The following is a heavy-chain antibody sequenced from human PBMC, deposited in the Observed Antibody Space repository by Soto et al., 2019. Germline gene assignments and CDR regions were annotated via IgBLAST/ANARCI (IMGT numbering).Heavy chain of an antibody. Sequence: SETLSLTCSVSGGSISSSTYYWGWIRQPPGKGLEWIGSFYYSGSTYYNPSLKGRVTISVDASKNQFSLRLSSVTAADTAVYYCATRSDYSYGFSFDYWGQGTLVTVSS. V-gene: IGHV4-39*01. J-gene: IGHJ4*02. CDR2: FYYSGST. D-gene: IGHD5-18*01. CDR3: ATRSDYSYGFSFDY. CDR1: GGSISSSTYY.